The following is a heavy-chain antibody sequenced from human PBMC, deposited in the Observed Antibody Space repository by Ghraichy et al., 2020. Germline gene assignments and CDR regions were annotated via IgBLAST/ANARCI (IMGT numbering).Heavy chain of an antibody. CDR2: IFYIGST. CDR1: GGSVSSGSYY. Sequence: SETLSLTCNVSGGSVSSGSYYWSWIRQPPGKGLEWIGHIFYIGSTNYNPSLKSRVTISIDTSKKKFSLNLSSVTAADTAVYYCARLRFGYYYFDYWGRGTLVNVSS. CDR3: ARLRFGYYYFDY. V-gene: IGHV4-61*01. D-gene: IGHD5-12*01. J-gene: IGHJ4*02.